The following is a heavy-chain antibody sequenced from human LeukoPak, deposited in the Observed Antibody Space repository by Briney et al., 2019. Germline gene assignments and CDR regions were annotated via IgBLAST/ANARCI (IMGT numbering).Heavy chain of an antibody. CDR1: GLPIADFA. CDR3: ARESGKFDY. J-gene: IGHJ4*02. Sequence: SGGSLRLSCVASGLPIADFAMLWVRQAPGKGLEWVSLISGDGVSTFYADSVKGRFSISRDNSKNSLSLEMNSLRTEDTAMYYCARESGKFDYWGQGTLVAVSS. CDR2: ISGDGVST. V-gene: IGHV3-43*02.